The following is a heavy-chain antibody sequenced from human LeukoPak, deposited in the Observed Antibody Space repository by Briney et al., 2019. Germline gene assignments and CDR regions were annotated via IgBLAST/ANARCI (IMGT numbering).Heavy chain of an antibody. V-gene: IGHV4-39*01. D-gene: IGHD1-26*01. CDR2: IYYTGRT. CDR3: ARRGSMGGSFVGAFDI. J-gene: IGHJ3*02. Sequence: SETLSLTCTVSGDSFSRNTYSWGWIRQPPGKGLEWIGSIYYTGRTFYNPSLKSRVTISVDTSKNQFSLKLSSVTAADTAVYYCARRGSMGGSFVGAFDIWGQGTMVTVSS. CDR1: GDSFSRNTYS.